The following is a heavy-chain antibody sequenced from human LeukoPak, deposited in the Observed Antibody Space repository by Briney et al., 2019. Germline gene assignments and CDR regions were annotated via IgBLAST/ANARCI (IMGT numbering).Heavy chain of an antibody. V-gene: IGHV1-18*01. J-gene: IGHJ5*02. CDR3: ARATSITMVRGVIRGFDP. Sequence: ASVKVSCKASGYTFTSYGISWVRQAPGQGLEWMGWISAYNGNTNYAQKLQGRVTMTTDTSTSTAYMELRSLRSDDTAVYYCARATSITMVRGVIRGFDPWGQGTLATVSS. D-gene: IGHD3-10*01. CDR1: GYTFTSYG. CDR2: ISAYNGNT.